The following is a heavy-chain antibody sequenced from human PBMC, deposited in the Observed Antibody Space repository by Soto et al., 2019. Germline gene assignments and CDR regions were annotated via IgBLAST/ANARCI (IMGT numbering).Heavy chain of an antibody. CDR3: ASAYSVVVTAIQKYYYYGMDV. V-gene: IGHV1-69*06. J-gene: IGHJ6*02. Sequence: SSWARQEKKKGLEWMGGIIPIFGTANYAQKFQGRVTITADKSTSTAYMELSSLRSEDTAVYYCASAYSVVVTAIQKYYYYGMDVWGQGTTVTVS. CDR2: IIPIFGTA. D-gene: IGHD2-21*02.